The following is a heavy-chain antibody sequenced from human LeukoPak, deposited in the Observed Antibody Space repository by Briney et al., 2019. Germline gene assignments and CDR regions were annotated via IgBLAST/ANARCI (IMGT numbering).Heavy chain of an antibody. CDR2: ISGSGGST. CDR3: AKGYYGSGSLNAFDI. D-gene: IGHD3-10*01. V-gene: IGHV3-23*01. CDR1: GFTFSSYS. Sequence: AGSLRLSCAASGFTFSSYSMNWVREAPGKGLEWVSAISGSGGSTYYADSVKGRFTISRDNSKNTLYLQMNSLRAEDTGVYYCAKGYYGSGSLNAFDIWGQGTMVTVSS. J-gene: IGHJ3*02.